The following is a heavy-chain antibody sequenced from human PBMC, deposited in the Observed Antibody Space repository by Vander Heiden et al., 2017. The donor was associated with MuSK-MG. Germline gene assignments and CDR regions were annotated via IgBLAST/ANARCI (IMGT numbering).Heavy chain of an antibody. V-gene: IGHV3-21*01. J-gene: IGHJ4*02. Sequence: EVPLVESGGGLVKPGGPLRLSCAASGFTFSSYSMNWVRQVPGKGLEWVSSISSSSSYIYYADSVKGRFTISRDNAKNSLYLQMNSLRAEDTAGYDCARRRMPNEPYFDYWGQGTLVNVSS. D-gene: IGHD1-1*01. CDR2: ISSSSSYI. CDR1: GFTFSSYS. CDR3: ARRRMPNEPYFDY.